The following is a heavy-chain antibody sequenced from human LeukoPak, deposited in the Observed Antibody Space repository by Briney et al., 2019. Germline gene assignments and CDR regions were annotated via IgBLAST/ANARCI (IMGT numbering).Heavy chain of an antibody. Sequence: ASVKVSCKASGYTFTGYYMHWVRQAPGQGLEWMGWINPNSGGTNYAQKFQGRVTMTRDTSISTAYMELSRLRSDDTAVYYCAREVENGYSSSRYLDYWGQGTLVTVSS. V-gene: IGHV1-2*02. CDR2: INPNSGGT. J-gene: IGHJ4*02. CDR1: GYTFTGYY. CDR3: AREVENGYSSSRYLDY. D-gene: IGHD6-13*01.